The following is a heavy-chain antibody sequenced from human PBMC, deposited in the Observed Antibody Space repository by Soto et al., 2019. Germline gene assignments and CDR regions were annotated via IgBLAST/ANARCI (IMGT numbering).Heavy chain of an antibody. V-gene: IGHV2-5*02. CDR1: GFSLSTSGVG. D-gene: IGHD6-6*01. Sequence: QITLKASGPTLVNPTQTLTLTCTFSGFSLSTSGVGVGWIRQPPGKDLEWLALIYWDDDKRYSPSLKSRLTIPKDTSKNQVVLTMTDMDRVDTATYCCVLRRSYSSSSTYFQHWGQGTLVTVSS. J-gene: IGHJ1*01. CDR2: IYWDDDK. CDR3: VLRRSYSSSSTYFQH.